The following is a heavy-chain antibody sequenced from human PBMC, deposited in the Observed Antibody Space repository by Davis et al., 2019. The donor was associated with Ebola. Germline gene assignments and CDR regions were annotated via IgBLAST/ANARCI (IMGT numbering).Heavy chain of an antibody. D-gene: IGHD1-26*01. Sequence: AASVKVSCMASGYTFKNSAISWVRPAPGQGLEWMGWISAYNGNTAYAQILQGRATMTTDTSTGTAYMELRSLRSDDTAVYFCARTSIVGTTTTASDIWGQGTMVTVSS. CDR1: GYTFKNSA. V-gene: IGHV1-18*01. CDR2: ISAYNGNT. J-gene: IGHJ3*02. CDR3: ARTSIVGTTTTASDI.